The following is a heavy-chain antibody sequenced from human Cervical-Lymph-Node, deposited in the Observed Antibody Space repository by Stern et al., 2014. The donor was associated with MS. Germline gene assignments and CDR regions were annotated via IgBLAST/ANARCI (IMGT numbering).Heavy chain of an antibody. J-gene: IGHJ4*02. CDR3: ARELSQVLVY. Sequence: VQLVQSGAEVKKPGSSVKVSCRASGGTFSSSTISWGRQAPGQGLEWMGGIIPLFGTAKYAQKFQGRVTITADESTSTAYMELSSLRSEDTAVYYCARELSQVLVYWGQGTLVTVSS. CDR1: GGTFSSST. V-gene: IGHV1-69*01. CDR2: IIPLFGTA.